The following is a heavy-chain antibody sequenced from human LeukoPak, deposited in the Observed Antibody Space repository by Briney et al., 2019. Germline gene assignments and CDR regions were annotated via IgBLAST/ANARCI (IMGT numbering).Heavy chain of an antibody. Sequence: PGGSLRLSCAASGFTFSSYSMNWVRQAPGKGLEWVSSISSSSYIYYADSVKGRFTISRDNSKNTLYLQMNSLRAEDTAVYYCAKDLAYGDYRGAGFDIWGQGTMVTVSS. CDR3: AKDLAYGDYRGAGFDI. J-gene: IGHJ3*02. CDR2: ISSSSYI. D-gene: IGHD4-17*01. V-gene: IGHV3-21*04. CDR1: GFTFSSYS.